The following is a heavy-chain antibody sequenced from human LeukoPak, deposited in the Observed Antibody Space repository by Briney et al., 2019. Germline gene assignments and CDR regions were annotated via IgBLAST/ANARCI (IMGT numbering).Heavy chain of an antibody. J-gene: IGHJ4*02. CDR3: AKDLAAEWELLDY. V-gene: IGHV3-21*04. D-gene: IGHD1-26*01. CDR2: ISSSSSYI. Sequence: GGSLRLSCAASGFTFSSYSMNWVRQAPGKGLEWVSSISSSSSYIYYADSVKGRFTISRDNAKNTLYLQINSLRAEDTAVYYCAKDLAAEWELLDYWGQGTLVTVSS. CDR1: GFTFSSYS.